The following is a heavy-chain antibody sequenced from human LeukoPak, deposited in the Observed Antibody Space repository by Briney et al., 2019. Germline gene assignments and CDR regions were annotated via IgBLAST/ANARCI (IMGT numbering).Heavy chain of an antibody. J-gene: IGHJ6*02. V-gene: IGHV3-53*01. CDR1: GFTVSSNY. D-gene: IGHD3-9*01. CDR3: ARPRNDILSGFHYYYGMDV. CDR2: IHGGGNT. Sequence: GGSLRLSCAASGFTVSSNYMSWVRQAPGKGLEWVSSIHGGGNTFYADSVKGRFTISRDNAKNTLYLQMNSLRAEDTAVYYCARPRNDILSGFHYYYGMDVWGQGTTVTVSS.